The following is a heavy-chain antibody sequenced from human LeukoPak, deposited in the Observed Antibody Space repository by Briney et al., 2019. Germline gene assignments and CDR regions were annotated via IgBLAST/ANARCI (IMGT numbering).Heavy chain of an antibody. D-gene: IGHD3-3*01. Sequence: GGSLRLSCAASGFTFNNYPMHWVRQAPGTGLEWVTVISSDGSDKYYTDSVKGRFTMSRDNPKNTMNLQMNSLRAEDTAVYYCARDSLSRFRGNYWGQGTLVAVSS. CDR3: ARDSLSRFRGNY. CDR2: ISSDGSDK. CDR1: GFTFNNYP. J-gene: IGHJ4*02. V-gene: IGHV3-30*04.